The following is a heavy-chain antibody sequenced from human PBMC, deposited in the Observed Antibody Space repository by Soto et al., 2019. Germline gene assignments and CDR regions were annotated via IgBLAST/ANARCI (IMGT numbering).Heavy chain of an antibody. CDR1: GFTSDDYA. D-gene: IGHD3-16*01. CDR2: IYWNSNRI. Sequence: EVKLVESGGGLVQPGRSLRLSCVASGFTSDDYAMHGVRQAPGKGLEWVAGIYWNSNRIDYGNSVKGRFTISRDNAEKSLYLQMNSLRPEDTAMYFCLKDVMPGGADCWGQGTLVTVSS. CDR3: LKDVMPGGADC. V-gene: IGHV3-9*02. J-gene: IGHJ4*02.